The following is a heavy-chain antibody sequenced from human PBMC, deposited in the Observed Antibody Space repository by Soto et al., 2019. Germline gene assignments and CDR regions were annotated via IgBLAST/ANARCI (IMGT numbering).Heavy chain of an antibody. J-gene: IGHJ6*02. V-gene: IGHV4-34*01. Sequence: PSETLCLTCAASGWSFSGYCWRWIRQPPGKGLVWIWGINHIGSTNYNPSLKSRVTISVDTSKNQFSLKLSSVTAADTAVYYCARGTHFTGYYYYYHGMDVWGQGTTVT. D-gene: IGHD2-8*02. CDR3: ARGTHFTGYYYYYHGMDV. CDR2: INHIGST. CDR1: GWSFSGYC.